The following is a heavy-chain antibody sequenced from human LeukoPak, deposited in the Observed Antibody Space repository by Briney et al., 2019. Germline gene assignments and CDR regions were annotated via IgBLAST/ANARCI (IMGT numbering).Heavy chain of an antibody. D-gene: IGHD1-7*01. Sequence: PGGSLRLSCAVSGFIVSNNYMSWVRQAPGKGLEWLSYIRSSGTTTYYADSVKGRFTISRDNAKNSLYLQMNSLRAEDTAVYYCARMNYVSSGWGAPFDYWGQGTLVTVSS. CDR3: ARMNYVSSGWGAPFDY. CDR2: IRSSGTTT. J-gene: IGHJ4*02. CDR1: GFIVSNNY. V-gene: IGHV3-11*04.